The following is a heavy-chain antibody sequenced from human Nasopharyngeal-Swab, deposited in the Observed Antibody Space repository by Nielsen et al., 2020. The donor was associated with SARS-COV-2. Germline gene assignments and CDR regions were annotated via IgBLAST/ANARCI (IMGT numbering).Heavy chain of an antibody. CDR3: ARVAGLIAAAGDY. CDR2: ISSSSSYI. Sequence: GRQAPGKGLEWVSSISSSSSYIYYADSVEGRFTISRDNAKNSLYLQMNSLRAEDTAVYYCARVAGLIAAAGDYWGQGTLVTVSS. J-gene: IGHJ4*02. V-gene: IGHV3-21*01. D-gene: IGHD6-13*01.